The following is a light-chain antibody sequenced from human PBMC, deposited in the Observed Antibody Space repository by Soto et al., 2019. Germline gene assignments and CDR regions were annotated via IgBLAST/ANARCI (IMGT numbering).Light chain of an antibody. J-gene: IGKJ4*01. CDR1: QSVSSS. CDR2: AAS. Sequence: EIVMTQSPTTLSVSPGERAALSCRASQSVSSSLAWYQQKPGQAPRLLIYAASTMATGIPARFSGSGSVTEFTLTIGSLQSEYVAVDYCQQYNNWSLTFGGGTKVEIK. V-gene: IGKV3-15*01. CDR3: QQYNNWSLT.